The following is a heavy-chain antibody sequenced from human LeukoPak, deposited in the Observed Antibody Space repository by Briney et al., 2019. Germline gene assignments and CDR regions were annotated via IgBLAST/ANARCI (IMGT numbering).Heavy chain of an antibody. V-gene: IGHV4-59*08. CDR2: IYHSGST. CDR1: GGSISSDY. Sequence: PSETLSLTCTVSGGSISSDYWTWIRQPPGKGLEWIGYIYHSGSTKYNPSLKSRVTISVATSKNQFSLNLRSVTATDTAVHYCAKKGRTYTDYGGYYDYMDVWGKGTTVTVS. CDR3: AKKGRTYTDYGGYYDYMDV. J-gene: IGHJ6*03. D-gene: IGHD4-17*01.